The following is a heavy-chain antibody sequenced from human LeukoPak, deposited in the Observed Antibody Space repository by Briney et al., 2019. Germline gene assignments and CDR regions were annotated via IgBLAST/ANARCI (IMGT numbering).Heavy chain of an antibody. J-gene: IGHJ4*02. Sequence: GGSLRLSCAASGFTFDDYAMHWVRQAPGKGLEGVSGISWNSGSIGYADSVKGRFTISRDDAKNSLYLQMNSLRAEDKALYYCAKEGYCSSTSCYSGYDQGDYWGQGTLVTVSS. CDR2: ISWNSGSI. D-gene: IGHD2-2*02. V-gene: IGHV3-9*01. CDR3: AKEGYCSSTSCYSGYDQGDY. CDR1: GFTFDDYA.